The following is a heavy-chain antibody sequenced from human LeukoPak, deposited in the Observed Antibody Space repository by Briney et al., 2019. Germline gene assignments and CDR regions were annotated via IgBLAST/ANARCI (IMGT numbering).Heavy chain of an antibody. CDR2: INSDGINT. D-gene: IGHD3-10*01. V-gene: IGHV3-74*01. CDR1: GFTFSNYW. CDR3: ARRFHY. J-gene: IGHJ4*02. Sequence: GGSLRLSCAASGFTFSNYWMHWVRQAPGKGLVWISRINSDGINTSYADSVKGRFTISRDNAKNTLNLQMNSLRAEDTAVYYCARRFHYWGQGTLVTVSS.